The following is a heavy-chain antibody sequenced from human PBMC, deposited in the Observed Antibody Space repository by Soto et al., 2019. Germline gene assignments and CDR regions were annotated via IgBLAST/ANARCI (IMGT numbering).Heavy chain of an antibody. V-gene: IGHV3-33*01. CDR2: IWDDGSNK. CDR1: GFTFRSYG. Sequence: QVQLGESGGGVVQPGRSLRLSCAASGFTFRSYGLHWVRQAPGKGLEWVAVIWDDGSNKYYADSVKGRFTISRDNSKNTLYLQMNSLRAEDTAVYYCARDHGRAVAGTFADYWGQGTLVTVSS. J-gene: IGHJ4*02. CDR3: ARDHGRAVAGTFADY. D-gene: IGHD6-19*01.